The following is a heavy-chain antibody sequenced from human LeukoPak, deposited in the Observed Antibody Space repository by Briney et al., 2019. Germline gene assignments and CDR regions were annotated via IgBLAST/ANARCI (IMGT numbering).Heavy chain of an antibody. V-gene: IGHV3-53*01. CDR2: IYSGGTT. D-gene: IGHD2-15*01. CDR3: ARGYCSGGSCYSNDYYYLDV. J-gene: IGHJ6*03. CDR1: GFTVSSYY. Sequence: PGGSLRLSCAASGFTVSSYYMSWLRQAPGKRLEWVSIIYSGGTTYYTDSVKGRFTISRGISENTVYLQMNSLRVEDAAVYYCARGYCSGGSCYSNDYYYLDVWGKGTTVTVSS.